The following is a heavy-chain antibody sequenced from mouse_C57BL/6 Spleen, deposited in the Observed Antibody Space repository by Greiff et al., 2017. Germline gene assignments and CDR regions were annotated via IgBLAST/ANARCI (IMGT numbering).Heavy chain of an antibody. D-gene: IGHD3-1*01. J-gene: IGHJ3*01. CDR2: IYPSSGST. V-gene: IGHV1-55*01. Sequence: QVQLQQPGAELVKPGASVKMSCKASGYTFTSYWITWVKQRPGQGLEWIGDIYPSSGSTNYNEKFKSKATLTVDTSSSTAYMQLSSLTSEDSAVYYCARRGEIARNPFAYWGQGTLVTVSA. CDR3: ARRGEIARNPFAY. CDR1: GYTFTSYW.